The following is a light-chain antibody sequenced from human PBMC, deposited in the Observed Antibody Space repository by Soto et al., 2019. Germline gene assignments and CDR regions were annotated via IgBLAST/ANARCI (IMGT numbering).Light chain of an antibody. CDR2: DVS. J-gene: IGLJ1*01. CDR3: SSYTSSSTLYV. V-gene: IGLV2-14*01. CDR1: SSDAGGYNY. Sequence: QSVLTQPASVSGSPGQPITISCTGTSSDAGGYNYVSCYQQHPGKAPKLMIYDVSNRPSGVSNRFSGSKSGNTASLTISGLQAEDEADYYCSSYTSSSTLYVFGTGTKVTVL.